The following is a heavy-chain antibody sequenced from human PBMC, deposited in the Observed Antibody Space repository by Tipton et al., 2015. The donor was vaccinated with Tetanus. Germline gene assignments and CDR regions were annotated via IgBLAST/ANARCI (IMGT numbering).Heavy chain of an antibody. J-gene: IGHJ6*02. CDR3: ASMAGTVYYYYGMDV. D-gene: IGHD6-19*01. Sequence: TLSLTCAVYGGSFSGYYWSWIRQPPGQGLEWIGEINHSGSTNYNPSLKSRVTISVDTSKNQFSLKLSSVTAADTAVYYCASMAGTVYYYYGMDVWGQGTTVTVSS. CDR1: GGSFSGYY. V-gene: IGHV4-34*01. CDR2: INHSGST.